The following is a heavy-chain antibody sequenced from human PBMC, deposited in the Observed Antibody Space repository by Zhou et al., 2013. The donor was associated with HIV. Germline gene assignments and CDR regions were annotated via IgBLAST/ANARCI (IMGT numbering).Heavy chain of an antibody. J-gene: IGHJ6*03. CDR2: IIPISGTP. V-gene: IGHV1-69*12. CDR3: ARGPHDYYMDV. Sequence: QVQVVQSGAEVKKPGSSVKVSCKASGGTFNNYAFSWVRQAPGHGLEWMGGIIPISGTPNYAQKFLGRVTIAADESTSTAYMELSSLRSDDTAMYYCARGPHDYYMDVWGKGTTVIVS. CDR1: GGTFNNYA.